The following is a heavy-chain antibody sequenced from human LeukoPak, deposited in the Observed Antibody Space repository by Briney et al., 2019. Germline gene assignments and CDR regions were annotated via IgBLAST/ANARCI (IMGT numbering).Heavy chain of an antibody. CDR1: GGSISSSSYY. CDR2: IYYSGST. J-gene: IGHJ6*03. D-gene: IGHD6-13*01. V-gene: IGHV4-39*07. CDR3: ATLPPYSSSWFYYYYYYMDV. Sequence: PSETLSLTCAVSGGSISSSSYYWGWIRQPPEKGLEWIGSIYYSGSTYYNPSLKSRVTISVDTSKNQFSLKLSSVTAADTAVYYCATLPPYSSSWFYYYYYYMDVWGKGTTVTVSS.